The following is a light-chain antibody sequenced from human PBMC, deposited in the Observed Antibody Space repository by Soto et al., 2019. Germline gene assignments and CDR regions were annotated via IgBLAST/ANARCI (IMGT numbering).Light chain of an antibody. V-gene: IGKV3-15*01. CDR2: GAS. CDR1: QSVSSW. Sequence: TQSPSTLSASVGDRVTITCRASQSVSSWLAWYQQKPGQAPRLLIYGASTRATGIPARFSGSGSGKEFTLTISSLQSEDFAVYYCQQYNNWPPWTFGQGTKVEIK. J-gene: IGKJ1*01. CDR3: QQYNNWPPWT.